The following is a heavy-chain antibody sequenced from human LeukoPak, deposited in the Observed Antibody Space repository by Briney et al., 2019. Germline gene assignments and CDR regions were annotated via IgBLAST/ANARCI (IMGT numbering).Heavy chain of an antibody. CDR1: GGSISSTGHY. Sequence: SETLSLTCTVSGGSISSTGHYWSRIRQHPEKGLEWIGYVYYTGSPYYSPSFKSRLTISVDTSKSQFSLKLTSVTAADTAVYYCARAPRITMIVFFDYWGQGALVTVSS. CDR2: VYYTGSP. J-gene: IGHJ4*02. CDR3: ARAPRITMIVFFDY. V-gene: IGHV4-31*03. D-gene: IGHD3-22*01.